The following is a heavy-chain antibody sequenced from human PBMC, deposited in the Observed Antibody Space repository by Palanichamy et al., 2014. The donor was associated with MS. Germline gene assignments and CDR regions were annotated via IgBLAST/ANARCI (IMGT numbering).Heavy chain of an antibody. CDR3: AKSSSTSRTGWTGGDS. CDR1: ILPLVAIP. J-gene: IGHJ4*02. V-gene: IGHV3-23*01. D-gene: IGHD6-19*01. CDR2: ISGSGGST. Sequence: EVQFVGVVGGILVQPGESLGTLLCSLWILPLVAIPWPGSARLQGKGLEWVSGISGSGGSTYYADTVKGRFTISRDNSKNTLYLLMNSLRAEDTAIYYCAKSSSTSRTGWTGGDSWGQGTLVTVSS.